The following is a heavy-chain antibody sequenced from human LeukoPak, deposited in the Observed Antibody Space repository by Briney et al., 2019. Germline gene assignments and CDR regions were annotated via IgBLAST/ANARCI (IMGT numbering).Heavy chain of an antibody. Sequence: SETLSLTCAVSGASISSSNRWSGARQPPGKGVEGIGEIYHTGTTNYNPSLKSRVTISVDISRNQFSLKLTSVTAADTSVYYCMRIYCSNISCYYFDYWGQGTLVTVSS. V-gene: IGHV4-4*02. CDR1: GASISSSNR. J-gene: IGHJ4*02. CDR2: IYHTGTT. D-gene: IGHD2-2*01. CDR3: MRIYCSNISCYYFDY.